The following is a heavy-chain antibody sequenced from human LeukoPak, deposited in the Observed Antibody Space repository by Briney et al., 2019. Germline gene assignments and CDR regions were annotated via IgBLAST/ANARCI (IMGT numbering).Heavy chain of an antibody. V-gene: IGHV3-7*01. Sequence: GGSLRLSCAASGFTFSSDWMNWVRQAPGKGLEWVAHIDPEGSVKQYVGSVKGRFTISRDNAKNSLDLQMNSLRVEDTAVYYCARDRVHLIAAAGYFDFWGQGTLVTVSS. CDR2: IDPEGSVK. CDR1: GFTFSSDW. J-gene: IGHJ4*02. CDR3: ARDRVHLIAAAGYFDF. D-gene: IGHD6-13*01.